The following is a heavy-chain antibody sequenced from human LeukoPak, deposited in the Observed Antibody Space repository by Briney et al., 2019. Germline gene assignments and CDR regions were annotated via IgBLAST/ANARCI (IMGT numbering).Heavy chain of an antibody. CDR1: GFTLSSYD. CDR2: IGTAGDT. J-gene: IGHJ4*02. V-gene: IGHV3-13*01. CDR3: ARDLVIAAPPGYGGGYYFDY. Sequence: GGSLRLSCAASGFTLSSYDMHWVRQATGKGLEWVSAIGTAGDTYYPGSVKGRFTISRENAKNSLYLQMNNLRAEDTAVYYCARDLVIAAPPGYGGGYYFDYWGQGTLVTVSS. D-gene: IGHD6-13*01.